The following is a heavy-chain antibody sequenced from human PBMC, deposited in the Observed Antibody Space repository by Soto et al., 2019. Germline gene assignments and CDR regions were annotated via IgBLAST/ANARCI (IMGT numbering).Heavy chain of an antibody. CDR2: IYWDDDK. V-gene: IGHV2-5*02. CDR3: ARDSTDWYGFDS. CDR1: GFSLSTRGVG. D-gene: IGHD6-19*01. Sequence: QITLKEPGPTLVKPTQTLTLTCTFSGFSLSTRGVGVGWIRQPPGKALEWLALIYWDDDKRYSPSLKIRLTITKDTSKNQVVLTLTNVATVDTGTCDCARDSTDWYGFDSWGQGALVTVSS. J-gene: IGHJ4*02.